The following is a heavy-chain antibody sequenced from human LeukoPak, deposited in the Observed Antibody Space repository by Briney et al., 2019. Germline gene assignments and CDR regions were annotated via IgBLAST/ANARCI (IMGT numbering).Heavy chain of an antibody. CDR1: GGSMSSRSYY. J-gene: IGHJ4*02. D-gene: IGHD3-10*01. CDR3: ARLTDGSGRLLGMFEC. V-gene: IGHV4-39*01. Sequence: KPSETLSLTCTVSGGSMSSRSYYGGWIRQPPGKGLEWLGSISYSGSTYYSPSLKSRVTISVDTSKMQFSLKMSSVTTADTAVYYGARLTDGSGRLLGMFECWGQGTLVTVSS. CDR2: ISYSGST.